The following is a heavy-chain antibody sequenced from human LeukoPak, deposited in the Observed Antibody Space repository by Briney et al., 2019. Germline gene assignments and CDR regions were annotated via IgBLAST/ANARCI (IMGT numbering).Heavy chain of an antibody. Sequence: ASVKVSCKPSGYTFTRNDINWVRQATGQGLEWMGWMNPNSGNSGYAQKFQGRVTITRDNSISTAYMELNSLTSEDTAVYYCARAISDSTGYYAYYFDSWGQGTLVTVSS. CDR1: GYTFTRND. CDR3: ARAISDSTGYYAYYFDS. CDR2: MNPNSGNS. V-gene: IGHV1-8*03. D-gene: IGHD3-22*01. J-gene: IGHJ4*02.